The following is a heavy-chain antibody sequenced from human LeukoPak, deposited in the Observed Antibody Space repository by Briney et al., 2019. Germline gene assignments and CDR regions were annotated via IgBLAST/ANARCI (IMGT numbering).Heavy chain of an antibody. D-gene: IGHD3-22*01. V-gene: IGHV4-39*02. CDR3: ARDSNYYDSSGYYHDAFDI. J-gene: IGHJ3*02. CDR2: IYYSGST. CDR1: GGSISSSSYY. Sequence: PSETLSLTCTVSGGSISSSSYYWGWIRQPPGKGLEWIGSIYYSGSTYYNPSLKSRVTISVDTSKNQFSLKLSSVTAADTAVYYCARDSNYYDSSGYYHDAFDIWGQGTMVTVSS.